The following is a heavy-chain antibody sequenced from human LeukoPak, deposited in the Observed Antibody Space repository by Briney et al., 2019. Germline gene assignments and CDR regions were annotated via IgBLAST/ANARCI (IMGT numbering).Heavy chain of an antibody. Sequence: GSSVKVSCKASGGTFSSYPFSWVRQAPGPGLELLGGIIVIFGTPNYPQKFHGRVTITADESTSTVYMELSSLRFEDTAMYYCARDVDSSMVTNWFDSWGQGTLVTVSS. V-gene: IGHV1-69*01. CDR1: GGTFSSYP. D-gene: IGHD5-18*01. CDR3: ARDVDSSMVTNWFDS. J-gene: IGHJ5*01. CDR2: IIVIFGTP.